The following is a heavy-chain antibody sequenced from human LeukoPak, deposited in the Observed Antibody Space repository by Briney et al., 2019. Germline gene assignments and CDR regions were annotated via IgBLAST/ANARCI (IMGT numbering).Heavy chain of an antibody. J-gene: IGHJ4*02. Sequence: GGSLRLSCAASGFTFSSYAMSWVRQAPGKGLEWVSAISGSGGSTYYADSVKGRFTISRDNSKNTLYLQMNSLRAEDTAVYYCAKDRGYSSSWYLRYYFDYWGQGTLVTVSS. CDR3: AKDRGYSSSWYLRYYFDY. CDR2: ISGSGGST. CDR1: GFTFSSYA. D-gene: IGHD6-13*01. V-gene: IGHV3-23*01.